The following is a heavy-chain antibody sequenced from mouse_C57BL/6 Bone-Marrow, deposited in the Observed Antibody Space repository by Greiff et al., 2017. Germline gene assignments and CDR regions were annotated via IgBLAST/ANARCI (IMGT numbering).Heavy chain of an antibody. D-gene: IGHD3-2*02. CDR1: GFSFNTYA. J-gene: IGHJ4*01. CDR2: IRSKSNNYAT. CDR3: VRLSGTTDYDAMDY. Sequence: EVHLVESGGGLVQPKGSLKLSCAASGFSFNTYAMNWVRQAPGKGLEWVARIRSKSNNYATYYADSVKDRFTISRDDSESMLYLQMNNLKTEDTAMYYCVRLSGTTDYDAMDYWGQGTSVTVSS. V-gene: IGHV10-1*01.